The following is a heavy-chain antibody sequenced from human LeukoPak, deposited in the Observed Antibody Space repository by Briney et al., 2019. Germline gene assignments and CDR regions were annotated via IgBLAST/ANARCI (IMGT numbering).Heavy chain of an antibody. V-gene: IGHV4-59*04. CDR1: GGSVSSDY. Sequence: PSETLSVTCTVSGGSVSSDYWSWIRQPPGKGLEWIGSIYYSGSTYYNPSLKSRVNISVDTSNNHFSLNLSSVTAADTALYYCALEMATIPQGYWGQGTLVTVSS. CDR3: ALEMATIPQGY. J-gene: IGHJ4*02. CDR2: IYYSGST. D-gene: IGHD5-24*01.